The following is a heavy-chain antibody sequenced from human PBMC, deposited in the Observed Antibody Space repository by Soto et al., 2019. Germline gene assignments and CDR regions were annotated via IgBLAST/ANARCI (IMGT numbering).Heavy chain of an antibody. V-gene: IGHV3-23*01. Sequence: VQLLESGGGLVQPGGSLRLSCAASGFTFSSYAMNWVRQSPGKGLEWVSTITITGDSTYYANSVKGRFTISRDISKNTLYLQMNSLRAEDTAIYYCVKGGSGSYPGDFGYWGQGTLVTVSS. J-gene: IGHJ4*02. CDR3: VKGGSGSYPGDFGY. CDR1: GFTFSSYA. CDR2: ITITGDST. D-gene: IGHD1-26*01.